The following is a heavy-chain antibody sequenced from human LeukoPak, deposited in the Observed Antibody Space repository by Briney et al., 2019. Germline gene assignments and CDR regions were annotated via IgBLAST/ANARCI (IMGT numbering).Heavy chain of an antibody. J-gene: IGHJ4*02. V-gene: IGHV4-38-2*01. D-gene: IGHD2-8*01. CDR3: ERYCTITSCILRGFDY. Sequence: SETLTLTCSVSGYSFTSGHYWGWRRPPPGEGLGGIANIYHSGSAHYNPSLKSRVTISIDKSKNQFSLQLSSVTAADTAVYYCERYCTITSCILRGFDYWGQGTLVTVSS. CDR2: IYHSGSA. CDR1: GYSFTSGHY.